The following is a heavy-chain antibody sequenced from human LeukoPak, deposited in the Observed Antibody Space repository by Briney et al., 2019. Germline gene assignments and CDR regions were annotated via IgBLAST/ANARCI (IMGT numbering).Heavy chain of an antibody. CDR3: ARVRGTHPIEYYFDY. V-gene: IGHV3-30-3*01. CDR1: GFTFSSYA. Sequence: PGRSLRLSCAASGFTFSSYAMHWVRQAPGTGLEWVAVISYDGSNKYYADSVKGRFTISRDNSKNTLYLQMNSLRAEDTAVYYCARVRGTHPIEYYFDYWGQGTLVTVSS. CDR2: ISYDGSNK. J-gene: IGHJ4*02. D-gene: IGHD5-24*01.